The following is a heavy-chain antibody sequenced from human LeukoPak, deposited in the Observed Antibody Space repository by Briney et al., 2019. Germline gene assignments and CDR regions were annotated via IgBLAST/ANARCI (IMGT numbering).Heavy chain of an antibody. D-gene: IGHD2-2*01. V-gene: IGHV4-31*03. Sequence: PSQTLSLTCTVSGGSISSGGYYWSWIRQHPGKGLEWIGYIYYSGSTYYNPSLKSRVTISVDTSKNQFSLKLSSVTAADTAVYYCARGAEYQLSPVDSFDIWGQGTMVTVSS. CDR3: ARGAEYQLSPVDSFDI. CDR2: IYYSGST. J-gene: IGHJ3*02. CDR1: GGSISSGGYY.